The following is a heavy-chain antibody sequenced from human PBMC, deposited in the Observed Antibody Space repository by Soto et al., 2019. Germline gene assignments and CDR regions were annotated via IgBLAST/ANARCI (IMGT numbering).Heavy chain of an antibody. CDR3: AREDYYDSSGYLPVRYYFGMDV. J-gene: IGHJ6*02. D-gene: IGHD3-22*01. CDR1: GYTFTNSG. V-gene: IGHV1-18*01. CDR2: IGAYNGHT. Sequence: ASVKVSCKASGYTFTNSGISWVRQAPGQGLEWMGWIGAYNGHTKYAQKLQGRVTMTTDTSTSTAYMELRSLKSDDTAVYYCAREDYYDSSGYLPVRYYFGMDVWGQGTTVTAP.